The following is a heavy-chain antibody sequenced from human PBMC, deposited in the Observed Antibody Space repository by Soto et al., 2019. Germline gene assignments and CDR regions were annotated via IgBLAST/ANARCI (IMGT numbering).Heavy chain of an antibody. CDR1: GFTFGDYA. J-gene: IGHJ3*02. D-gene: IGHD5-12*01. Sequence: GRSLRLSCTASGFTFGDYAMSWFRQAQGKGLEWVGFIRSKAYGGTTEYAASVKGRFTISRDDSKSIAYLQMNSLKTEDTAVYYCTREKDGYNYGPYAFDIWGQGTMVTVSS. V-gene: IGHV3-49*03. CDR2: IRSKAYGGTT. CDR3: TREKDGYNYGPYAFDI.